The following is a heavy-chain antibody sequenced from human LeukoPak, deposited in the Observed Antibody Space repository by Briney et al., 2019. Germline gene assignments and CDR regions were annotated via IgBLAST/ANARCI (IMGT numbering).Heavy chain of an antibody. Sequence: GGSLRLSCAASGFTFSSYWMSWVRQAPGKGLEWVANIKQDGSEKYYVDSVKGRFTISRDNAKNSLYLQMNSLRAEDTAVYYCARVGSHSGSLSLIKRNYYYYYYMDVWGKGTTVTISS. CDR3: ARVGSHSGSLSLIKRNYYYYYYMDV. J-gene: IGHJ6*03. CDR1: GFTFSSYW. V-gene: IGHV3-7*01. CDR2: IKQDGSEK. D-gene: IGHD3-10*01.